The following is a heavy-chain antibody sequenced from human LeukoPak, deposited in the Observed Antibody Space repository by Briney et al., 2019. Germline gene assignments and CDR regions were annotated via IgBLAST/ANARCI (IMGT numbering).Heavy chain of an antibody. Sequence: SETLSLTCIVSGGSISSITSLTYYWNWIRQSPGTGLEWIGSVHYSGSTYYDPSLKSRVTISVDTSKNQFSLKLSSVTAADTAVYYCARGISSGWSRAVGYWSQGTLVTVSS. CDR1: GGSISSITSLTYY. V-gene: IGHV4-39*07. D-gene: IGHD6-19*01. J-gene: IGHJ4*02. CDR2: VHYSGST. CDR3: ARGISSGWSRAVGY.